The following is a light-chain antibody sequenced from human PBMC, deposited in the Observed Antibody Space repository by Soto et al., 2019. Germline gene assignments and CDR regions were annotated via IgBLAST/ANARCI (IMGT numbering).Light chain of an antibody. J-gene: IGKJ1*01. CDR3: LQYNSYSRT. V-gene: IGKV1-5*01. CDR1: QSILSW. CDR2: DAS. Sequence: DIQMTQSPSTLSASLGDRVTISCRASQSILSWLAWYQQKPVKAPRLLIYDASSLESGIPARFSGSGSGTEFTLTISSLKSDDFAAYYCLQYNSYSRTFGQGTKVDI.